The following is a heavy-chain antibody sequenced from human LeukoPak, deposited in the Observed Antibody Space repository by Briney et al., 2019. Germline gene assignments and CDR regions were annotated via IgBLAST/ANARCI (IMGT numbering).Heavy chain of an antibody. CDR1: GGSISSYY. D-gene: IGHD6-6*01. Sequence: SETLSLTCTVSGGSISSYYWSWIRQPPGKGLEWIGYIYTSGSTNYNPSLKSRVTISVDTSKNQFSLKLSSVTAADTAVYYCARQGNVGAARPGDYYYYMDVWGKGTTVTVSS. J-gene: IGHJ6*03. V-gene: IGHV4-4*09. CDR3: ARQGNVGAARPGDYYYYMDV. CDR2: IYTSGST.